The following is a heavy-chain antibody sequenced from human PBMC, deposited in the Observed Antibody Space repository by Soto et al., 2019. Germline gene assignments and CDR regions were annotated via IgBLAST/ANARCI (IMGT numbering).Heavy chain of an antibody. D-gene: IGHD7-27*01. CDR1: GYSITTYKL. J-gene: IGHJ6*02. Sequence: SDTLSLTCVFSGYSITTYKLWTWVRPTPGKGLEWIGEIYDSGNTRYNPSLKSRVTISKDTSKNELSLKLNSVTVADTAVYYCATCQLGEYYYAMDIWGQGTTVNVSS. CDR3: ATCQLGEYYYAMDI. V-gene: IGHV4-4*02. CDR2: IYDSGNT.